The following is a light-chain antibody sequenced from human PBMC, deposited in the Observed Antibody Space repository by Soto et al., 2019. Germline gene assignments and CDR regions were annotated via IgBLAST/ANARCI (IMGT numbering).Light chain of an antibody. J-gene: IGLJ1*01. V-gene: IGLV2-14*03. CDR1: SSDVGGYNY. CDR2: EVS. CDR3: SSYTTSTYA. Sequence: QSALTQPASVSGSPGQSITISCTGTSSDVGGYNYVSWYQQHPDKAPKLIIYEVSNRPSGVSNRFSGSKSGNTASLTISGLWAEDEADYYCSSYTTSTYAFGTGTKLTVL.